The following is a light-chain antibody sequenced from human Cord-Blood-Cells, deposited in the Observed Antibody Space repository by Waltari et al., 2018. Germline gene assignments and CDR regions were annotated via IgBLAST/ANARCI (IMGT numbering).Light chain of an antibody. J-gene: IGLJ3*02. CDR2: DVS. V-gene: IGLV2-11*01. CDR3: CSYAGTYPL. CDR1: SSDFGGYNY. Sequence: QSALTQPRSVSGSPGQSVTISCTGTSSDFGGYNYVSWYQQHPGKAPKLMIDDVSKRPAGVPGRSPGSKSGNTASLTIAGLQAEDEADYSCCSYAGTYPLFGGGTKLTVL.